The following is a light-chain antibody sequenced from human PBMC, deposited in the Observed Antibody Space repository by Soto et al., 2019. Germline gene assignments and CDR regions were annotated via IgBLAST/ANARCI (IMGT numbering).Light chain of an antibody. J-gene: IGKJ1*01. CDR3: QQYFGYSRT. V-gene: IGKV1-5*01. CDR1: QSISSW. Sequence: DIQMTQSPSTLPASVVSRVTITCRASQSISSWLAWYQQKPGKTPNLLIYDASNLGSGVPSRFSGSGSGTEFTLTISSLQPDDFATYYCQQYFGYSRTFGQGTKVDI. CDR2: DAS.